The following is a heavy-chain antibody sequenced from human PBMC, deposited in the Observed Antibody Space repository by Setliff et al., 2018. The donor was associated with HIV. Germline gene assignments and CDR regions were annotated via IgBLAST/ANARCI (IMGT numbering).Heavy chain of an antibody. V-gene: IGHV4-61*01. CDR3: ARGGTSSNWFDP. CDR1: GGSIRSGSYY. D-gene: IGHD1-26*01. CDR2: IYNSEMI. Sequence: SETLSLTCTVSGGSIRSGSYYWSWIRQPPGKGLQWIGFIYNSEMINYNPSLKSRVSMSLDTSKNQFSLKLTSVTAADTAVYYCARGGTSSNWFDPWGQGTLVTVSS. J-gene: IGHJ5*02.